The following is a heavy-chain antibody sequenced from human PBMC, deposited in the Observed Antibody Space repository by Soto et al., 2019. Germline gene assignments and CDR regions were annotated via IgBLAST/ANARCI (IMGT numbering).Heavy chain of an antibody. J-gene: IGHJ3*02. CDR1: GDSINSGRYY. V-gene: IGHV4-31*03. D-gene: IGHD2-2*01. CDR3: ARVQTDIVVVLAFDI. CDR2: IYYSGIT. Sequence: QVQLQESGPGLVKASQTLSLTCTVSGDSINSGRYYWSWIRQHPGKGLEWIGYIYYSGITDYNPSLKSRVTISVDTSKSQFSLNLSSVTAADTAVYYCARVQTDIVVVLAFDIWGQGTMVTVSS.